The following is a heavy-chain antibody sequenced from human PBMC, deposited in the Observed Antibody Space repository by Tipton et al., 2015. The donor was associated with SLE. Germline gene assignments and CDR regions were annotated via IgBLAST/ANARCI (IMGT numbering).Heavy chain of an antibody. D-gene: IGHD1-26*01. CDR1: GFTFDDYA. V-gene: IGHV3-9*01. CDR2: ISWNSGSI. Sequence: QLVQSGGGLVQPGRSLRLSCAASGFTFDDYAMHWVRQAPGKGLEWVSGISWNSGSIGYADSVKGRFTISRDNAKNSLYLQMNSLRAEDTALYYCAKDSRIVGATWAAFDIWGQGTMVTVSS. CDR3: AKDSRIVGATWAAFDI. J-gene: IGHJ3*02.